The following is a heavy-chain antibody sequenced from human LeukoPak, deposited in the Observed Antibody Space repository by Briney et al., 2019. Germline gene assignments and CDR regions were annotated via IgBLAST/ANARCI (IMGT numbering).Heavy chain of an antibody. CDR1: GGSISSYY. J-gene: IGHJ6*02. D-gene: IGHD1-1*01. Sequence: LETLSLTCTVSGGSISSYYWSWIRQPPGKGLEWIGYIYYSGSTNYNPSLKSRVTISVDTSKNQFSLKLSSVTAADTAVYYCARGGTTRYYYYGMDVWGQGTTVTVSS. CDR3: ARGGTTRYYYYGMDV. V-gene: IGHV4-59*08. CDR2: IYYSGST.